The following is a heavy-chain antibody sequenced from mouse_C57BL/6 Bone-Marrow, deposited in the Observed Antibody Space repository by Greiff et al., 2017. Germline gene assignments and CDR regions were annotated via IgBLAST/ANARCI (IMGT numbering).Heavy chain of an antibody. CDR2: IHPNSGST. J-gene: IGHJ1*03. CDR1: GYTFTSYW. Sequence: QVQLQQPGAELVKPGASVKLSCKASGYTFTSYWMHWVKQRPGQGLEWIGMIHPNSGSTNYNEKFKSKATLTVDKSSSTAYMQLSSLTSADSAVYYCARIYYGNCLWYFDVWGTGTTVTVSS. D-gene: IGHD2-1*01. V-gene: IGHV1-64*01. CDR3: ARIYYGNCLWYFDV.